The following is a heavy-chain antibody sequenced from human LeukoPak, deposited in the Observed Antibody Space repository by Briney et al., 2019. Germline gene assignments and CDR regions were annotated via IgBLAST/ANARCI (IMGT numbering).Heavy chain of an antibody. CDR2: IHHSGTT. V-gene: IGHV4-38-2*02. D-gene: IGHD3-22*01. CDR3: ARVLYDSSGYTYYFDY. CDR1: GYSINSGYY. J-gene: IGHJ4*02. Sequence: SETLSLTCTVSGYSINSGYYWGWIRQPPGKGLEWIGSIHHSGTTYYNPSLKSRVTISVDTSKNQFSLKLSSVTAADTAVYYCARVLYDSSGYTYYFDYWGQGTLVTVSS.